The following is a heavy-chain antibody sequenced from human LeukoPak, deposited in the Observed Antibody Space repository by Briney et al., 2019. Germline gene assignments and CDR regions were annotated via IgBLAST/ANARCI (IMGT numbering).Heavy chain of an antibody. CDR3: AKDQQLVRGIYYYGMDV. Sequence: PGGSLRLTCAASGFTFSSYAMSWVRQAPGKGLEWVSAISGSGGSTYYADSVKGRFTISRDNSKNTLYLQMNGLRAKDTAVYYCAKDQQLVRGIYYYGMDVWGQGTTVTVSS. V-gene: IGHV3-23*01. CDR2: ISGSGGST. D-gene: IGHD6-13*01. J-gene: IGHJ6*02. CDR1: GFTFSSYA.